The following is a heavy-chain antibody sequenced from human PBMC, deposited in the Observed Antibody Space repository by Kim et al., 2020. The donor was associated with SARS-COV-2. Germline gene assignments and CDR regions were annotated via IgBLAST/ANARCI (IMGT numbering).Heavy chain of an antibody. V-gene: IGHV3-33*01. CDR2: IWYDGSNK. Sequence: GGSLRLSCAASGFTFSSYGIHWVRQAPGKGLEWVAVIWYDGSNKYYADSVKGRFTISRDNSKNTLYLQMNSLRAEDTAVYYCARGISITMLVVVPGQGDAFDIWGQGTMVAVSS. D-gene: IGHD3-22*01. CDR1: GFTFSSYG. CDR3: ARGISITMLVVVPGQGDAFDI. J-gene: IGHJ3*02.